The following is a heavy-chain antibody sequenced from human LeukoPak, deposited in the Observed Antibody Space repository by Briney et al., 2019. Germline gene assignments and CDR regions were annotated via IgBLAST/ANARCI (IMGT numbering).Heavy chain of an antibody. J-gene: IGHJ4*02. CDR3: ARGGLGGWLQYGGDYFGY. CDR2: TSSSSSSTI. Sequence: PGGSLRLSCAASGFTFSSYSMNWVRQAPGKGLEWVSYTSSSSSSTIYYADSVKGRFTISRDNAKNSLYLQMNSLRAEDTAVYYCARGGLGGWLQYGGDYFGYWGQGTLVTVSS. D-gene: IGHD5-24*01. V-gene: IGHV3-48*04. CDR1: GFTFSSYS.